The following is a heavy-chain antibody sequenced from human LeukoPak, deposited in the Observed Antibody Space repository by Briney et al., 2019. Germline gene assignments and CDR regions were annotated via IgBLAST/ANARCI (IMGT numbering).Heavy chain of an antibody. V-gene: IGHV3-21*01. Sequence: GGSLRLSRAASGFTFSSYSMNWVRQAPGKGLEWVSSISSGSSYIYYADSLKGRFTISRDNAKNSLYLQMNNLGAEDTAVYYCARTSSQGLWSDGFDIWGQGTMVTVSS. CDR2: ISSGSSYI. J-gene: IGHJ3*02. CDR1: GFTFSSYS. D-gene: IGHD2-8*02. CDR3: ARTSSQGLWSDGFDI.